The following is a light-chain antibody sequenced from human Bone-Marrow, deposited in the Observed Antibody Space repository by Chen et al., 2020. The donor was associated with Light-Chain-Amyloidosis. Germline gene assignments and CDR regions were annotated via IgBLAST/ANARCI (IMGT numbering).Light chain of an antibody. V-gene: IGLV3-25*03. CDR1: DLPTKY. J-gene: IGLJ2*01. CDR2: RDT. Sequence: SYELTQPPSVSVSPGQTARITCSGDDLPTKYAYWYQQKPGQAPVLGIHRDTERPSGISERFSGSSSGTTATLPISGVQAEDEAGYHCQSADSSGTYEVIFGGGTKLPVL. CDR3: QSADSSGTYEVI.